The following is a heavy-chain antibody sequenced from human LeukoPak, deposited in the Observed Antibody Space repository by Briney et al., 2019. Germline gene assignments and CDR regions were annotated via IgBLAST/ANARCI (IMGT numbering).Heavy chain of an antibody. J-gene: IGHJ1*01. CDR3: ARRYGGNSGYFQH. V-gene: IGHV1-69*13. Sequence: PVKVSCKASGGTFSSYAISWVRQAPGQGLEWMGGIIPIFGTANYAQKFQGRVTITADESTSTAYMELSSLRSEDTAVYYCARRYGGNSGYFQHWGQGTLVTVSS. CDR1: GGTFSSYA. CDR2: IIPIFGTA. D-gene: IGHD4-23*01.